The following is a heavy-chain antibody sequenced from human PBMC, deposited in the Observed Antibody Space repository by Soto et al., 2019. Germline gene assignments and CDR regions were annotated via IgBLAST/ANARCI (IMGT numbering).Heavy chain of an antibody. Sequence: SETLSLTCTVSGGSISSYYWSWIRQPPGKGLEWIGYIYYSGSTNYNPSLKSRVTISVDTSKNQFSPKLSSVTAADTAVYYCARLHTDYYYYYYMDVWGKGTTVTVSS. V-gene: IGHV4-59*08. CDR3: ARLHTDYYYYYYMDV. J-gene: IGHJ6*03. CDR2: IYYSGST. CDR1: GGSISSYY.